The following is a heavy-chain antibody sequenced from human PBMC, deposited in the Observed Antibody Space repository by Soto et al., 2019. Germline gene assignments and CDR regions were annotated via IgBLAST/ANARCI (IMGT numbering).Heavy chain of an antibody. V-gene: IGHV1-69*13. J-gene: IGHJ2*01. CDR1: GGTFSSYA. D-gene: IGHD5-12*01. CDR2: IIPIFGTA. Sequence: SVKVSCKASGGTFSSYAISWVRQAPGLGLEWMGGIIPIFGTANYAQKFQGRVTITADESTSTAYMELSSLRSEDTAVYYCASLEMATIVDWYFDLWGRGTLVTVSS. CDR3: ASLEMATIVDWYFDL.